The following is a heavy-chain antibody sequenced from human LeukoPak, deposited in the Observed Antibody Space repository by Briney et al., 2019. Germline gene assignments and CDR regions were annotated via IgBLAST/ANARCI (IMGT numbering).Heavy chain of an antibody. J-gene: IGHJ4*02. CDR3: ARQGKTADRGVDY. V-gene: IGHV5-51*01. D-gene: IGHD3-22*01. CDR2: ICPGDSDT. Sequence: GESLKISCKGSGYSFTSYWIGWVRQMPGKGLEWMGIICPGDSDTRYSPSFQGQVTISADKSISTAYLQWSSLKASDTAMYYCARQGKTADRGVDYWGQGTLVTVSS. CDR1: GYSFTSYW.